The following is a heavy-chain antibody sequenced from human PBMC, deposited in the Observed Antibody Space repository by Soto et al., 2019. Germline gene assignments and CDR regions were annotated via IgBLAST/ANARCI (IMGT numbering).Heavy chain of an antibody. CDR2: IYNSGIT. V-gene: IGHV4-30-4*01. J-gene: IGHJ5*02. CDR1: GGSISSGDYS. CDR3: ARGVTVFGLVSRFWFDP. Sequence: QVLLQESGPGLVKSSQTLSLTCTVSGGSISSGDYSWSWVRQSPGKGLEWIGHIYNSGITYYNPSLKSRVVISIETSRNQFSLRLNSLTAADRAVYFCARGVTVFGLVSRFWFDPWGQGTVVTVSS. D-gene: IGHD3-3*01.